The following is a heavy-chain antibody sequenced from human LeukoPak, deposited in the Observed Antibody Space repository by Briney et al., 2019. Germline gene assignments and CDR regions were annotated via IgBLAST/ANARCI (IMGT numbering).Heavy chain of an antibody. CDR2: IYTSGST. V-gene: IGHV4-4*07. CDR1: GGSISSFY. Sequence: SETVSLKCSVSGGSISSFYWRWMRQADGLGLVGIGRIYTSGSTNDNPSLTSRVIMSVDTPKNQFSLKLSSVTAADTVVYYCARDLAEGDYDSSGLLWEPDYWGQGTLVTVSS. J-gene: IGHJ4*02. CDR3: ARDLAEGDYDSSGLLWEPDY. D-gene: IGHD3-22*01.